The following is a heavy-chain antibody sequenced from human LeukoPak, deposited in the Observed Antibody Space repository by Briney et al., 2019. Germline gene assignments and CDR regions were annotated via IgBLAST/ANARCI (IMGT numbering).Heavy chain of an antibody. CDR3: ARSYYYDSSGYRFDY. J-gene: IGHJ4*02. D-gene: IGHD3-22*01. Sequence: VASVKVSCKASGYTFTGYYVHWVRQAPGQGLEWMGGIIPIFGTANYAQKFQGRVTITADESTSTAYMELSSLRSEDTAVYYCARSYYYDSSGYRFDYWGQGTPVTVSS. V-gene: IGHV1-69*13. CDR1: GYTFTGYY. CDR2: IIPIFGTA.